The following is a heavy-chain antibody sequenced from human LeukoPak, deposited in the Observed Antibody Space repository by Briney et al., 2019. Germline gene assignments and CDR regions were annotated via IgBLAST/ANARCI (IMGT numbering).Heavy chain of an antibody. Sequence: PGGSLRLSCAASGFTFDDYTMHWVRQAPGKGLEWVSLISWDGGSTYYADSVKGRFTISRDNSKNSLYLQMNSLRTEDTALYYCAKDMRPTNKNYGMDVWGQGTTVTVSS. J-gene: IGHJ6*02. CDR1: GFTFDDYT. D-gene: IGHD1-1*01. V-gene: IGHV3-43*01. CDR2: ISWDGGST. CDR3: AKDMRPTNKNYGMDV.